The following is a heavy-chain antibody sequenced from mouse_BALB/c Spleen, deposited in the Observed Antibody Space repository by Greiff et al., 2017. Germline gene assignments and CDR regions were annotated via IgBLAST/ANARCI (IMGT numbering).Heavy chain of an antibody. V-gene: IGHV5-12-2*01. CDR3: AREGSTMIRYWYFDV. CDR1: GFTFSSYT. CDR2: ISNGGGST. J-gene: IGHJ1*01. Sequence: VQLKESGGGLVQPGGSLKLSCAASGFTFSSYTMSWVRQTPEKRLEWVAYISNGGGSTYYPDTVKGRFTISRDNAKNTLYLQMSSLKSEDTAMYYCAREGSTMIRYWYFDVWGAGTTVTVSS. D-gene: IGHD2-4*01.